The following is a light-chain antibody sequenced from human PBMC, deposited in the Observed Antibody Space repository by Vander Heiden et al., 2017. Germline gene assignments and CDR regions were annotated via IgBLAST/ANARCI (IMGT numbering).Light chain of an antibody. J-gene: IGKJ2*01. CDR3: QQYNYWPPGHT. Sequence: IVMTQSPATLSVSPGDRATLSCRASQCVSSNIAWYQQKPGPAPTLLIYGSSTTATGIPARLSCSGSGTEFTLTISSLQSEAFAIYSCQQYNYWPPGHTFGQGTKLEIK. CDR2: GSS. CDR1: QCVSSN. V-gene: IGKV3-15*01.